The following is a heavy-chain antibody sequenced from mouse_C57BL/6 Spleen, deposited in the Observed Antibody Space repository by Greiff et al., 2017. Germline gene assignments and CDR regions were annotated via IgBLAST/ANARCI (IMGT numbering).Heavy chain of an antibody. CDR3: VREGSYWYFDV. CDR1: GFTFNTYA. Sequence: EVHLVESGGGLVQPKGSLKLSCAASGFTFNTYAMHWVRQAPGKGLEWVARFRSKSSNHATYYADSVKDRFTISRDDSNSMHYLQMKNLKTEDTAMYYCVREGSYWYFDVWGTGTTVTVSS. J-gene: IGHJ1*03. V-gene: IGHV10-3*01. CDR2: FRSKSSNHAT.